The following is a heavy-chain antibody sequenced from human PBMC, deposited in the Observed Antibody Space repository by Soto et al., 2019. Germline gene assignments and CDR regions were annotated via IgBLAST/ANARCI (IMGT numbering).Heavy chain of an antibody. V-gene: IGHV3-23*01. J-gene: IGHJ4*02. CDR2: VSSSGGST. Sequence: EVQLLESGGGLVQPGGSLRLSCAASGFTFSKYAMNWVRQAPGKGLEWVSTVSSSGGSTSYADSVKGRFTISRDNSEHTLYLQMNSLRAEDTAVYYCAKLTYGDPVDYWGQGTLVTVSS. CDR3: AKLTYGDPVDY. D-gene: IGHD4-17*01. CDR1: GFTFSKYA.